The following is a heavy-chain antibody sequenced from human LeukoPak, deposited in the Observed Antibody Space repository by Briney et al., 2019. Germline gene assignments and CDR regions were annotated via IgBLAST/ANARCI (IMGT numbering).Heavy chain of an antibody. V-gene: IGHV4-4*09. CDR3: ARLTVIQVNIRPFYYYMDV. D-gene: IGHD2-21*01. Sequence: PSETLSLTCSVSGGPLNSYYWTWIRQPPGKGLGWVGHISSSGTTHYSPSLQSRVTISLDTSENQFSLKLSSVTAADTAVYYCARLTVIQVNIRPFYYYMDVWGQGTTVTVSS. CDR1: GGPLNSYY. CDR2: ISSSGTT. J-gene: IGHJ6*03.